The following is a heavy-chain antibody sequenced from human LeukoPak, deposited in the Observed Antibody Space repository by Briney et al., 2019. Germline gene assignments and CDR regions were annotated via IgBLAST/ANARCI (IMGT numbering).Heavy chain of an antibody. Sequence: GGSLRLSCAASGFTFSSYAMHWVRQAPGKGLEWVAVISYDGSNKYYADSVKGRFTISRDSSKNTLYLQMNSLRAEDTAVYYCARPLHTVTWGCMDVWGQGTTVTVSS. CDR1: GFTFSSYA. J-gene: IGHJ6*02. CDR3: ARPLHTVTWGCMDV. D-gene: IGHD4-17*01. V-gene: IGHV3-30-3*01. CDR2: ISYDGSNK.